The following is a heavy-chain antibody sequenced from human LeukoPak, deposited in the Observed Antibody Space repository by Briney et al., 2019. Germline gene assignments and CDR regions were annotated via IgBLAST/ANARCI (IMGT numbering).Heavy chain of an antibody. J-gene: IGHJ4*02. D-gene: IGHD6-13*01. CDR3: ARGGRGSSWFDN. CDR2: IGTAGDT. V-gene: IGHV3-13*01. Sequence: SLRLSCAASGFTFDDYAMHWVRQAAGEGLEWVSAIGTAGDTYYPGSVKGRFTISRENAKNSLYLQMNSLRAGGTAVYYCARGGRGSSWFDNWGQGTLVTVSS. CDR1: GFTFDDYA.